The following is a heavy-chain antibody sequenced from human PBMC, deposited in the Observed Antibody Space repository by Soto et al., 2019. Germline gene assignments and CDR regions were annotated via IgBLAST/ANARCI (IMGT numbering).Heavy chain of an antibody. Sequence: ASVKVSCKASGYTFTSYGISWVRQAPGQGLERMGWISSYNAKTNIAQRLQGRLSMTTDTSTTTVYMELRSLRSDDTAVYYCARERRYYDFWSGISKGMDVWGQGTTVTVSS. J-gene: IGHJ6*02. CDR2: ISSYNAKT. D-gene: IGHD3-3*01. CDR3: ARERRYYDFWSGISKGMDV. CDR1: GYTFTSYG. V-gene: IGHV1-18*01.